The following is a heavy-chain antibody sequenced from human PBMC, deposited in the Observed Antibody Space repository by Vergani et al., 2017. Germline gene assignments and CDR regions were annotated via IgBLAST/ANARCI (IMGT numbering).Heavy chain of an antibody. CDR1: GFTFSSYS. V-gene: IGHV3-48*01. CDR3: AREMGMTTVFEYGMDV. D-gene: IGHD4-17*01. J-gene: IGHJ6*02. Sequence: EVQLVESGGGLVQPGGSLRLSCAASGFTFSSYSMNWVRQAPGKGLEWVSYISSSSSTIYYADSVKGRFTISRDNAKNSLYLQMNSLRAEDTAVYYCAREMGMTTVFEYGMDVWGQGTTVTVSS. CDR2: ISSSSSTI.